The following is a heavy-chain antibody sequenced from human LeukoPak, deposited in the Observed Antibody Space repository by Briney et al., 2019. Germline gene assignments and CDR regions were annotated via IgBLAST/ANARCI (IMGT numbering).Heavy chain of an antibody. D-gene: IGHD3-22*01. Sequence: VASVKVSCKASGYTFTSYYMHWVRRAPGQGLEWMGIINPSGGSTSYAQKFQGRVTMTRDTSTSTVYMELSSLRSEDTAVYYCARARTPYYYDSSGYYDFDYWGQGTLVTVSS. J-gene: IGHJ4*02. CDR2: INPSGGST. CDR1: GYTFTSYY. V-gene: IGHV1-46*01. CDR3: ARARTPYYYDSSGYYDFDY.